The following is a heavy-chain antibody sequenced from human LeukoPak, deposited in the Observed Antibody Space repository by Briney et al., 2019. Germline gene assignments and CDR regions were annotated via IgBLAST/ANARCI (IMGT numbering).Heavy chain of an antibody. CDR3: TRGTTDIVADVSDAFDI. J-gene: IGHJ3*02. Sequence: GRSLRLSCAASGFTFTAFAMHWVRQAPGKGLEWVAAISYDARNKYYAVSVRGRFTISRDNSRNTLFLQLNSLKVEDTAVYFCTRGTTDIVADVSDAFDIWGQGAVVAVSS. CDR1: GFTFTAFA. CDR2: ISYDARNK. D-gene: IGHD5-12*01. V-gene: IGHV3-30*04.